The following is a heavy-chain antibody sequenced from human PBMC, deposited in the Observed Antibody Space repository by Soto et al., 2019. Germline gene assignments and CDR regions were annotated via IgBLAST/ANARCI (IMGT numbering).Heavy chain of an antibody. Sequence: QVQLQESGPGLVKPSGTLSLTCTVSGGSISETTWWSWVRQPPGKGLEWIGDISHSGSANYNPSLNSRVTMSVDRSKNPISLILTSVTAADTAVYYCQLTRGGLFIMDVWGQGTTVTVSS. J-gene: IGHJ6*02. D-gene: IGHD7-27*01. CDR3: QLTRGGLFIMDV. CDR1: GGSISETTW. CDR2: ISHSGSA. V-gene: IGHV4-4*02.